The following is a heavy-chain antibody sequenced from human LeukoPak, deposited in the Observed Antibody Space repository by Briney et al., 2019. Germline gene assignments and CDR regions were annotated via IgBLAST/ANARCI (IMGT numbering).Heavy chain of an antibody. D-gene: IGHD6-6*01. CDR3: ARKGSSSCFDY. V-gene: IGHV1-46*01. CDR1: GYTFISYQ. Sequence: ASVKVSCKASGYTFISYQMHWVRQAPGQGLEWMGIINPTGGSTSHAQKFQGRVTMTRDTSTSTVYMELSSLRSEDTAVYYCARKGSSSCFDYWGQGTLVTVS. CDR2: INPTGGST. J-gene: IGHJ4*02.